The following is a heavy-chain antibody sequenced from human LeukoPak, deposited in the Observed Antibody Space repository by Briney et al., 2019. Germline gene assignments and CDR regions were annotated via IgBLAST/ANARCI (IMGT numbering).Heavy chain of an antibody. Sequence: PGGSLRLSCAASGFTFSSYEMNWVRQAPGKGLELVSYISSSGSTIYYADSVKGRFTISRDNAKNSLYLQMNSLRAEDTAVYYCARANWNYGLYFDYWGQGTLVTVSS. V-gene: IGHV3-48*03. CDR3: ARANWNYGLYFDY. J-gene: IGHJ4*02. D-gene: IGHD1-7*01. CDR2: ISSSGSTI. CDR1: GFTFSSYE.